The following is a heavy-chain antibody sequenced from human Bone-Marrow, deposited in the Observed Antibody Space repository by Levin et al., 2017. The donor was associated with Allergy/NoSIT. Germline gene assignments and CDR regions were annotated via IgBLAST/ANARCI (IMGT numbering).Heavy chain of an antibody. V-gene: IGHV7-4-1*02. CDR1: GYTFVSHG. CDR3: ARAGASLVRGAVTPFYYRLYTMDI. D-gene: IGHD3-10*01. Sequence: ASVKVSCKTSGYTFVSHGINWVRQAPGKGLEWMGWINTNTGKPTYAQGFTGRYVFSVDTSVTTAYLQINSLKADDTAVYYCARAGASLVRGAVTPFYYRLYTMDIWGKGTTVTVAS. J-gene: IGHJ6*03. CDR2: INTNTGKP.